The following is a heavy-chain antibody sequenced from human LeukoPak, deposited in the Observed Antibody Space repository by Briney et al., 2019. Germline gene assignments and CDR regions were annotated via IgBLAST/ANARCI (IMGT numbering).Heavy chain of an antibody. CDR2: IYTRGSP. Sequence: SETLSLTCTVSGGSISSGSYYWSWIRQPAGTGLEWIGRIYTRGSPNYNPSLKSRVTIPLGPSKKQSSSTLSSVTAADTAAYYCAREDSERGYSYGSLGYWGQGTLVTVSS. V-gene: IGHV4-61*02. CDR3: AREDSERGYSYGSLGY. D-gene: IGHD5-18*01. J-gene: IGHJ4*02. CDR1: GGSISSGSYY.